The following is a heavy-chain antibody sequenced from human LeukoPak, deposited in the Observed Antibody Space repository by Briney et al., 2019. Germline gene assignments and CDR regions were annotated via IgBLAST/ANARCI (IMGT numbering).Heavy chain of an antibody. J-gene: IGHJ4*02. Sequence: GAAVKVSCMASGYTFTSYGISGVRQAPGQGREWMGWICAYNGNTNYAQKLQGRVTMTTDTSTSTAYMELRSLRSDDTAVYYCAREYSGYDRAHFDYWGQGTLVTVSS. CDR1: GYTFTSYG. CDR3: AREYSGYDRAHFDY. D-gene: IGHD5-12*01. V-gene: IGHV1-18*01. CDR2: ICAYNGNT.